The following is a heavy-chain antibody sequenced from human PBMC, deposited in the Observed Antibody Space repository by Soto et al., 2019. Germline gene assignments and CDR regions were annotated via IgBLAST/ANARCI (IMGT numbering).Heavy chain of an antibody. J-gene: IGHJ4*02. V-gene: IGHV4-30-2*01. CDR3: AGSAYYYDSSGYYPSW. CDR1: GGSISNGGYS. D-gene: IGHD3-22*01. CDR2: IYHSGST. Sequence: PSETLSLTCAVSGGSISNGGYSWSWIRQPPGKGLEWIGYIYHSGSTYYNPSLKSRVTISVDRSKNQFSLKLSSVTAADTAVYYCAGSAYYYDSSGYYPSWWGQGTLVTVSS.